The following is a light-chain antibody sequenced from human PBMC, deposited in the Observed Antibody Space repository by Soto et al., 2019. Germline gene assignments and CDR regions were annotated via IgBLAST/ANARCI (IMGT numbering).Light chain of an antibody. CDR3: QQYYTTPLLT. Sequence: DIVMTQSPDSLAVSLGERAVINCKTSQSLLYSSKNKNYLAWYQQKPGQPPKLFIYWASTRESGVPDRFSGSGSGTDFTLTISSLQAEDVAVYYCQQYYTTPLLTFGGGTKVEIK. J-gene: IGKJ4*01. V-gene: IGKV4-1*01. CDR2: WAS. CDR1: QSLLYSSKNKNY.